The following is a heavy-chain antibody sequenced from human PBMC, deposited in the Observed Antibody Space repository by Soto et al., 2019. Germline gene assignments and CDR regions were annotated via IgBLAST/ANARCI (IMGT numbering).Heavy chain of an antibody. CDR3: ARAIAAAGNLFDY. Sequence: ASVKGSCKASGYTFTSYYMHWVRQSPGQGLEWMGIINPSGGSTSYAQKFQGRVTMTRDTSTSTVYMELSSLRSEDTSVYYCARAIAAAGNLFDYWGQGTLVTVSS. J-gene: IGHJ4*02. CDR1: GYTFTSYY. D-gene: IGHD6-13*01. V-gene: IGHV1-46*01. CDR2: INPSGGST.